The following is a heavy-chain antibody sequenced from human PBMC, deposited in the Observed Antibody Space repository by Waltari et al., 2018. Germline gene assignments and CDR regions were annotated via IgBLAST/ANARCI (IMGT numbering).Heavy chain of an antibody. CDR1: GFTFSAYR. V-gene: IGHV3-74*01. CDR3: ARGRSYGMDV. Sequence: EVQLVESGGGLVQPGGSLRLSCAASGFTFSAYRMHWVRQAPGKGLVWVSLINADGRATLYADSVKGRFTISRDNSENTVYLQMDTLNIEDTGVYYCARGRSYGMDVWGQGTAVTVSS. J-gene: IGHJ6*02. CDR2: INADGRAT.